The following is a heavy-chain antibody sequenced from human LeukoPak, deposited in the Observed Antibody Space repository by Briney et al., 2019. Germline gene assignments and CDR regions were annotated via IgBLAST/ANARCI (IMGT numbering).Heavy chain of an antibody. J-gene: IGHJ5*02. CDR1: GGTFSSYA. D-gene: IGHD4-17*01. CDR2: IIPIFGTA. Sequence: SVKVSCKASGGTFSSYAISWVRQAPGQGLEWMGGIIPIFGTANYAQKFQGRVTITTDESTSTAYMELSSLRSEDTAVYYCASAVADYADNPRWFDPWGQGTLVTVSS. V-gene: IGHV1-69*05. CDR3: ASAVADYADNPRWFDP.